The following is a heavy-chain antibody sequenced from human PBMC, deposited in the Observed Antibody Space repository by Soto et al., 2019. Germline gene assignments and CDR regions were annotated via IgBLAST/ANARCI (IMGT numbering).Heavy chain of an antibody. CDR2: ISWNSGSI. D-gene: IGHD3-10*01. CDR1: GFTFDDYA. CDR3: AKDASTMVRGVISYYGMDV. V-gene: IGHV3-9*01. J-gene: IGHJ6*02. Sequence: EVQLVESGGGLVQPGRSLRLSCAASGFTFDDYAMHWVRQAPGKGLEWVSGISWNSGSIGYADSVKGRFTISRDNAKNSLYLQTNSLRAEDTALYYCAKDASTMVRGVISYYGMDVWGQGTTVTVSS.